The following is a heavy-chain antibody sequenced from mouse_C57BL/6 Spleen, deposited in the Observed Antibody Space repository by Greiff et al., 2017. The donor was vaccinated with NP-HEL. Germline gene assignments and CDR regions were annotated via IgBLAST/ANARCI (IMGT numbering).Heavy chain of an antibody. J-gene: IGHJ2*01. D-gene: IGHD1-1*01. V-gene: IGHV5-16*01. Sequence: EVMLVESEGGLVQPGSSMKLSCTASGFTFSDYYMAWVRQVPEKGLEWVANINYDGSSTYYLDSLKSRFIISRDNATNILYLQMSSLKSEDTATYYCERPYDYGSSFYFDYWGQGTTLTVSS. CDR3: ERPYDYGSSFYFDY. CDR1: GFTFSDYY. CDR2: INYDGSST.